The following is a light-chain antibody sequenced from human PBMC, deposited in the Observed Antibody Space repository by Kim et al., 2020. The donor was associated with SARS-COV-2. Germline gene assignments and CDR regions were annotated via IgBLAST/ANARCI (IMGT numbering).Light chain of an antibody. Sequence: QSALTQPASVSGSPGQSITISCTGTSRDVGSYNFVSWYQQHPGKAPKLMIYEVSKRPSGVSDRFSGSKSGNTASLTISGLQSEDEADYYCCSYAGSGTFVFATGTKVTVL. V-gene: IGLV2-23*02. CDR3: CSYAGSGTFV. J-gene: IGLJ1*01. CDR1: SRDVGSYNF. CDR2: EVS.